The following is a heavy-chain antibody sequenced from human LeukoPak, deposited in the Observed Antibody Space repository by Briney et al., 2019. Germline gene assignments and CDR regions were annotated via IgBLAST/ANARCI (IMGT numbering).Heavy chain of an antibody. CDR1: GGSINSNTYY. V-gene: IGHV4-39*01. D-gene: IGHD3-10*01. CDR2: VYSSGST. J-gene: IGHJ4*02. CDR3: ARRSRSGFFAY. Sequence: SEILYLTCAVSGGSINSNTYYWGWIRQPPGKGLEWIGSVYSSGSTYYNPSLKSRVAISADTSKNQFSLRLSSVTAPDTAVYYCARRSRSGFFAYWGERTLVTVSS.